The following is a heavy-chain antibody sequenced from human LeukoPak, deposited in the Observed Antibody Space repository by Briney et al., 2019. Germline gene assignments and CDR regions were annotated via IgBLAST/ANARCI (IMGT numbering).Heavy chain of an antibody. CDR3: AKRAYSNYDFDY. CDR1: GFTFSSYA. V-gene: IGHV3-23*01. Sequence: QPGGSLRLSCAASGFTFSSYAMSWVRQAPGKGLEWVSTMSGSGGNTYYADSVKGRFTISRDNSKNTLYLQMNNLRAEDTAVYYCAKRAYSNYDFDYWGQGTLVTVSS. CDR2: MSGSGGNT. J-gene: IGHJ4*02. D-gene: IGHD4-11*01.